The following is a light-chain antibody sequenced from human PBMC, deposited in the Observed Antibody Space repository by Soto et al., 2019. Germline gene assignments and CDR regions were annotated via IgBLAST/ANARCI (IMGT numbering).Light chain of an antibody. J-gene: IGKJ4*01. Sequence: EIVMTQSPVTLSVSPGERATLSCRASQSVSSNLAWYQQKPGQAPRLVIYGASTRATGIPARFSGSGSGTEFTLTISSLQSEDFAVYYCQQYNNWLTLTFGGGTKVEIK. CDR2: GAS. V-gene: IGKV3-15*01. CDR1: QSVSSN. CDR3: QQYNNWLTLT.